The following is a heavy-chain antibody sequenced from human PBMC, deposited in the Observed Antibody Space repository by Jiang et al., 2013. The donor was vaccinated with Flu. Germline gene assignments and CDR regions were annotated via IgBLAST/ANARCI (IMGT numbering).Heavy chain of an antibody. Sequence: PGLVKPSETLSLTCTVSGYSLSSGSYWGWIRQPPGKGLEWIGTIYHGGSTYYNPSLKSRVTITIDTSKNQFSLRLSSVTAADTAMYYCARDRGGSYYVFDYWGQGTLVTVSS. D-gene: IGHD1-26*01. CDR3: ARDRGGSYYVFDY. CDR1: GYSLSSGSY. CDR2: IYHGGST. J-gene: IGHJ4*02. V-gene: IGHV4-38-2*02.